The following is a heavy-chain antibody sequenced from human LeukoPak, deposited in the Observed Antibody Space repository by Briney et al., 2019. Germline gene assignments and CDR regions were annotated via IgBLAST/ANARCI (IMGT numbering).Heavy chain of an antibody. CDR3: ARLVTYSSGWYSPYYYYYMDV. CDR2: INHSGST. D-gene: IGHD6-19*01. CDR1: GGSFSGYY. J-gene: IGHJ6*03. Sequence: SETLSLTCAVYGGSFSGYYWSWIRQPPGKGLEWIGEINHSGSTNYNPSLKSRVTISVDTSKNQFSLKLSSVTAADTAVYYCARLVTYSSGWYSPYYYYYMDVWGKGTTVTISS. V-gene: IGHV4-34*01.